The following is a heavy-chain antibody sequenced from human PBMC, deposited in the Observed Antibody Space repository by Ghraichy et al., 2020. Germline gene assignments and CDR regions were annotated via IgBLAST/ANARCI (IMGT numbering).Heavy chain of an antibody. CDR1: GYTFTGYY. D-gene: IGHD5-12*01. CDR3: ARVRIVATIGWENFDY. Sequence: ASVKVSCKASGYTFTGYYMHWVRQAPGQGLEWMGRINPNSGGTNYAQKFQGRVTMTRDTSISTAYMELSRLRSDDTAVYYCARVRIVATIGWENFDYWGQGTLVTVSS. V-gene: IGHV1-2*06. CDR2: INPNSGGT. J-gene: IGHJ4*02.